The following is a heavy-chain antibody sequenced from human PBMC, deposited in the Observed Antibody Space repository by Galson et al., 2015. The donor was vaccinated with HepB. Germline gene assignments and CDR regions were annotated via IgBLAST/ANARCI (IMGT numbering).Heavy chain of an antibody. D-gene: IGHD3-22*01. CDR1: GYTFTSYG. CDR2: ISAYNGNT. CDR3: ARTDSSGYYSEYFQH. V-gene: IGHV1-18*01. Sequence: SVKVSCKASGYTFTSYGIGWVRQAPGQGLEWMGWISAYNGNTNYAQKLQGRVTMTTDTSTSTAYMELRSLRSDDTAVYYCARTDSSGYYSEYFQHWGQGTLVTVSS. J-gene: IGHJ1*01.